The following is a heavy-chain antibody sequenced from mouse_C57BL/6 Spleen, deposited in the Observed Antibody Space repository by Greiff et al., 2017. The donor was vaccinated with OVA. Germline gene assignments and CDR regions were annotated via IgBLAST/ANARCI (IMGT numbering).Heavy chain of an antibody. Sequence: VQLQESGAELARPGASVKLSCKASGYTFTSYGISWVKQRTGQGLEWIGEIYPRSGNTYYNEKFKGKATLTADKTSSTAYMELRSLTSEDSAVYFCARGNWDYFDYWGQGTTLTVSS. D-gene: IGHD4-1*01. CDR3: ARGNWDYFDY. V-gene: IGHV1-81*01. J-gene: IGHJ2*01. CDR2: IYPRSGNT. CDR1: GYTFTSYG.